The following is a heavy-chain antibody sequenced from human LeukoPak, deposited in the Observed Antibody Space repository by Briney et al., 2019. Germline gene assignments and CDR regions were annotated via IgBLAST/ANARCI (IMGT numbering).Heavy chain of an antibody. Sequence: ASVKVSCKASGYTFTSYAMHWVRQAPGQRLEWMRWINAGNGNTKYSQEFQGRVTITRDTSASTAYMELSSLRSEDMAVYYCARDYSSSPYYYYMDVWGKGTTVTVSS. CDR3: ARDYSSSPYYYYMDV. V-gene: IGHV1-3*03. CDR1: GYTFTSYA. CDR2: INAGNGNT. D-gene: IGHD6-13*01. J-gene: IGHJ6*03.